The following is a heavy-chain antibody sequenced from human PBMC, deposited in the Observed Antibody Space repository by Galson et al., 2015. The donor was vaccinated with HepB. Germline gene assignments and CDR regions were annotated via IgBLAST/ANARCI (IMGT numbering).Heavy chain of an antibody. V-gene: IGHV3-30*04. CDR3: ARHGVNYGDYVWYSDV. CDR2: ISFDGRDA. Sequence: SLRLSCAASGFTFAKFPMHWVRQAPGRGLEWLTFISFDGRDAYYADSVKGRFTVSRDNSQNMLYLQMDNLRIEDSAVYFCARHGVNYGDYVWYSDVWGRGNQVTVSS. D-gene: IGHD4-17*01. CDR1: GFTFAKFP. J-gene: IGHJ2*01.